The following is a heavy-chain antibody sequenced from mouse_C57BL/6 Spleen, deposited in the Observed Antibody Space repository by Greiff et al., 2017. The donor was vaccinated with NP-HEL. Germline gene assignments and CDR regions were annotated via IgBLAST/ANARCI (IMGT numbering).Heavy chain of an antibody. CDR1: GYTFTSYW. J-gene: IGHJ3*01. D-gene: IGHD1-3*01. CDR3: AREGEWEGSFAY. V-gene: IGHV1-64*01. Sequence: QVQLQQSGAELVKPGASVKLSCKASGYTFTSYWMHWVKQRPGQGLEWIGMIHPNSGSTNYNEKFKSKATLTVDKSSSTAYMQLSSLTSEDSAVYYCAREGEWEGSFAYWGQGTLVTVSA. CDR2: IHPNSGST.